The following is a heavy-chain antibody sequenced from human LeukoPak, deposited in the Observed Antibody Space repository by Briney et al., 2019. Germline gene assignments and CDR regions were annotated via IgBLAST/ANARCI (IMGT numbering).Heavy chain of an antibody. V-gene: IGHV1-8*01. CDR1: GYTFTSYD. CDR3: ARGLEYYGSGSTRYYYYGMDV. Sequence: ASVTVSFKASGYTFTSYDINWVRQAPGQGREWMGWMNPNSGNTGYAQKFQGRVTMTRNTSISTAYMELSSLRSEDTAVYYCARGLEYYGSGSTRYYYYGMDVWGQGTTVTVSS. J-gene: IGHJ6*02. CDR2: MNPNSGNT. D-gene: IGHD3-10*01.